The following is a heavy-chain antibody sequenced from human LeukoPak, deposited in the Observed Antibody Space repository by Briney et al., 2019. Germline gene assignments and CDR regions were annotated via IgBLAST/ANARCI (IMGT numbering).Heavy chain of an antibody. J-gene: IGHJ3*02. V-gene: IGHV3-9*01. CDR3: AKDRGWDDYVWGSYRWNAFDI. Sequence: GRSLRLSCAASGFTFDDYAMHWVRQAPGKGLEWVSGISWNSGSIGYADSVKGRFTISRDNAKNSLYLQMNSLRAEDTALYYCAKDRGWDDYVWGSYRWNAFDIWGQGTMVTVSS. CDR2: ISWNSGSI. CDR1: GFTFDDYA. D-gene: IGHD3-16*02.